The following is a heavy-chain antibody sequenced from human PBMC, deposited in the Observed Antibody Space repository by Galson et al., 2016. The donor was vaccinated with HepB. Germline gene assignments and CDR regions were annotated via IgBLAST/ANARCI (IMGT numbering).Heavy chain of an antibody. J-gene: IGHJ3*02. CDR2: IYPDDSDT. CDR3: ARRAYSFGLRGGAFDI. V-gene: IGHV5-51*01. Sequence: QSGAEVKKPGESLKISCKASGYSFVSYWIVWVRQTPGKGLEWMGIIYPDDSDTTYSPSFQGLVTISADNSISTAYLQWSSLKASDTAIYYCARRAYSFGLRGGAFDIWGQGTMVTVSS. D-gene: IGHD3-16*01. CDR1: GYSFVSYW.